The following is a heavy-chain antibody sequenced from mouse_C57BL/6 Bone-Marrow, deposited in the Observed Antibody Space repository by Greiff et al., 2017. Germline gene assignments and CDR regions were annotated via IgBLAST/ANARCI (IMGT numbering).Heavy chain of an antibody. CDR2: ISNKANNHAT. Sequence: EVQVVESGGGLVQPGGSMKLSCAASGFTFSDAWMDWVRQSPEKGLEWVAEISNKANNHATYYAESVKGRFTISRDASTSSVYLQMNRVRAEDTGIYYCTRPHDDPDVWGTGTTVTVSS. CDR1: GFTFSDAW. J-gene: IGHJ1*03. CDR3: TRPHDDPDV. D-gene: IGHD2-12*01. V-gene: IGHV6-6*01.